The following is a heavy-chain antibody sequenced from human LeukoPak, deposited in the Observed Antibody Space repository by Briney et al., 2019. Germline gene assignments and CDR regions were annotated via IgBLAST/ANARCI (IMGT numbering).Heavy chain of an antibody. J-gene: IGHJ5*01. CDR2: ILHNSATI. V-gene: IGHV3-48*04. CDR3: ARAYYYGSGSYPDS. D-gene: IGHD3-10*01. Sequence: GGSLRLSCAAAGFTFSSFSMNWVRQAPGKGLEWLSYILHNSATIYYANSVKGRFTISRDNAKNSLYLQMNSLRAEDTAVYYCARAYYYGSGSYPDSWGQGTLVTVSS. CDR1: GFTFSSFS.